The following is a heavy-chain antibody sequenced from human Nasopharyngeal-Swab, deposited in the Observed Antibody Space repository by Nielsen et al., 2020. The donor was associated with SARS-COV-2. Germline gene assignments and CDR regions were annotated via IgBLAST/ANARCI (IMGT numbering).Heavy chain of an antibody. CDR1: GYSLTSYW. V-gene: IGHV5-10-1*01. Sequence: GESLKISCKGSGYSLTSYWISWVRQMPGKGLEWMGRIDPSDSYTNYSPSFQGHVTISADKSISTAYLQWSSLKASDTAMYYCASSSTTKADINYGDYFGSPQYYYGMDVWGQGTTVPSP. CDR3: ASSSTTKADINYGDYFGSPQYYYGMDV. D-gene: IGHD4-17*01. CDR2: IDPSDSYT. J-gene: IGHJ6*02.